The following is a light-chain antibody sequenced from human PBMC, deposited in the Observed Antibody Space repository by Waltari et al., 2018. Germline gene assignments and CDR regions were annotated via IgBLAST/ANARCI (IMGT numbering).Light chain of an antibody. J-gene: IGLJ3*02. Sequence: QSALPQPASVSGSPGPSITIPCPATSSDVGGYNYVSWYQQHPGKAPKLMIYDVSNRPSGVSYRFSGSKSGNTASLTISGLQAEDEADYYCSSYTSSSTSVFGGGTKLTVL. CDR3: SSYTSSSTSV. V-gene: IGLV2-14*03. CDR1: SSDVGGYNY. CDR2: DVS.